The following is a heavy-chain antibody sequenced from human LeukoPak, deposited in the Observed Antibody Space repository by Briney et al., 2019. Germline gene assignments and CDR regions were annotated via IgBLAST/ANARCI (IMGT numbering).Heavy chain of an antibody. J-gene: IGHJ4*02. D-gene: IGHD3-22*01. Sequence: SVKVSCKASGGTFSNYAISWVRQAPGQGLEWMGGIIPIFGTANYAQKFQGRVTITADKSTSTAYMELSSLRSEDTAVYYCASPEAYYYDSSGYYYYYWGQGTLVTVSS. CDR1: GGTFSNYA. V-gene: IGHV1-69*06. CDR2: IIPIFGTA. CDR3: ASPEAYYYDSSGYYYYY.